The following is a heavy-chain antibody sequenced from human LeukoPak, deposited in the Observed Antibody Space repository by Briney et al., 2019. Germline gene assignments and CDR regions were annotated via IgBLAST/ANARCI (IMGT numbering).Heavy chain of an antibody. J-gene: IGHJ3*02. CDR2: ISSSGSTI. Sequence: GGSLRLSCAASGFTFSSYEMNWVRQAPGKGLEWVSYISSSGSTIYYADSVKGRFTISRDNAKNSLYLQMNSLRAEDTAVYYCARDWGSGSLNRSDAFDIWGQGTMVTVSS. CDR3: ARDWGSGSLNRSDAFDI. D-gene: IGHD3-10*01. CDR1: GFTFSSYE. V-gene: IGHV3-48*03.